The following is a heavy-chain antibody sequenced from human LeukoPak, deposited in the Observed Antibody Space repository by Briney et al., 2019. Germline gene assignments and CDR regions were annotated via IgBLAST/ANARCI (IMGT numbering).Heavy chain of an antibody. CDR3: ARIMTTVTNDAFDI. J-gene: IGHJ3*02. CDR1: GFTFSDYY. D-gene: IGHD4-11*01. CDR2: ISSSGSTI. V-gene: IGHV3-11*01. Sequence: PGGSLRLSCAASGFTFSDYYMSWIRQAPGKGLEWVSYISSSGSTIYYADSVKGRFTISRDNAKNSLYLQMNSLRAEDTAVYYCARIMTTVTNDAFDIWGQGTMVTVYS.